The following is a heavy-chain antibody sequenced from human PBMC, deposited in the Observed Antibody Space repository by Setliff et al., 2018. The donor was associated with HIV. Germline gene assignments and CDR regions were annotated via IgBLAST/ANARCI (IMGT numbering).Heavy chain of an antibody. CDR1: GGSISGYH. Sequence: KTSETLSLTCTVSGGSISGYHWNWLRQTPGKGLEWIGYIYTSRGTNYNHSLRTRVIISVDTSNQFSLKLSSVTAADAAVYYCARSPSYRSSWEYYFDYWGQGILVTVPQ. D-gene: IGHD6-13*01. CDR2: IYTSRGT. CDR3: ARSPSYRSSWEYYFDY. V-gene: IGHV4-4*09. J-gene: IGHJ4*02.